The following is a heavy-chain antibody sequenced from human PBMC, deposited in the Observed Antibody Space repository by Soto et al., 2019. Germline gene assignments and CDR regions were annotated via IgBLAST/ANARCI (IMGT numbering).Heavy chain of an antibody. CDR2: IYYSGST. V-gene: IGHV4-59*01. D-gene: IGHD6-19*01. J-gene: IGHJ4*02. Sequence: SETLSLTCTVSGGSISSYYWSWIRQPPGKGLEWVGYIYYSGSTNYNPSLKSRVTISVDTSKNQFSLKPSSVTAADTAVYYCAREFSSGYFDYWGQGTLVTVSS. CDR1: GGSISSYY. CDR3: AREFSSGYFDY.